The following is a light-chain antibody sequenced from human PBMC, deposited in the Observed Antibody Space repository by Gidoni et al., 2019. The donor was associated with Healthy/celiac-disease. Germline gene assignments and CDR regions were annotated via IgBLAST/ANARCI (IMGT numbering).Light chain of an antibody. V-gene: IGKV3-11*01. CDR3: QQRSNWPPLFT. Sequence: EIVLTQSPATLSLSPGERATLSCRASQSVSSYLAWYQQNPGQAPRLLINDASTRATGSPARFSGSGSGTDFTLTISSLEPEDFAVYYCQQRSNWPPLFTFGPGTKVDIK. CDR1: QSVSSY. J-gene: IGKJ3*01. CDR2: DAS.